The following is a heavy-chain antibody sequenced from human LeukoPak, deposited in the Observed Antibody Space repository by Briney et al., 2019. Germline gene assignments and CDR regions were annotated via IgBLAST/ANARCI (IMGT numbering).Heavy chain of an antibody. CDR1: GITFRSYG. D-gene: IGHD2-8*01. CDR3: ARDRMVGYYHYGMDV. CDR2: ISYDGSHK. J-gene: IGHJ6*02. Sequence: GRSLRLSCAASGITFRSYGMHWVRQAPGKGLEWVAVISYDGSHKYYADSVKGRFSISRDNARNTLYLQMDSLRAEDTAVYYCARDRMVGYYHYGMDVWGQGTTVSVSS. V-gene: IGHV3-30*03.